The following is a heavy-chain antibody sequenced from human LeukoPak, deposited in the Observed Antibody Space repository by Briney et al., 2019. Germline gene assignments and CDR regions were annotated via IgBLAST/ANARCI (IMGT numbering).Heavy chain of an antibody. Sequence: GGSLRLSCAASGFTFSSYGMHWVRQAPGKGLEWVAFIRYDGSNKYYADSVKGRFTISRDNSKNTLYLQMNGLRAEDTAVYYCAKDERLFNWNDVYYYMDVWGKGTTVTISS. V-gene: IGHV3-30*02. J-gene: IGHJ6*03. CDR3: AKDERLFNWNDVYYYMDV. CDR2: IRYDGSNK. CDR1: GFTFSSYG. D-gene: IGHD1-1*01.